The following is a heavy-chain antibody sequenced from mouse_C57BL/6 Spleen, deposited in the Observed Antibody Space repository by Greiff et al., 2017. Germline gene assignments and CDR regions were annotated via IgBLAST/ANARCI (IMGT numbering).Heavy chain of an antibody. CDR1: GYTFTSYC. V-gene: IGHV1-64*01. Sequence: QVQLQQPGAELVKPGASVKLSCKASGYTFTSYCMHWVKQRPGQGLEWIGVINPNSGSTNYNEKFKSKATLTADKSSSTAYMQLSSLTSEDSAVYDCARGGSYFDYWGQGTTLTVSS. J-gene: IGHJ2*01. CDR2: INPNSGST. CDR3: ARGGSYFDY.